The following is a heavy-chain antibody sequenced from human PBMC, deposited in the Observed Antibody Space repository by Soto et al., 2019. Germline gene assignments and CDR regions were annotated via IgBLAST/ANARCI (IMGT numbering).Heavy chain of an antibody. V-gene: IGHV4-4*02. D-gene: IGHD3-16*01. Sequence: QVQLQESGPGLVKPSGTLSLTCAVSGGSISSSNRWSWVRQPPGKGLEWNGEFFHTGSTKYNPSLTRRATPSVDKSKNQFPLNLTSVTAADTGVYFCARRAVESYAYYDGMDVWGQGTTVTVSS. J-gene: IGHJ6*02. CDR1: GGSISSSNR. CDR3: ARRAVESYAYYDGMDV. CDR2: FFHTGST.